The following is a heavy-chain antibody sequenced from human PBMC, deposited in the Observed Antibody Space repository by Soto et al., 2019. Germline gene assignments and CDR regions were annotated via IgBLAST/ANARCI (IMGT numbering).Heavy chain of an antibody. CDR3: ARGDGDYYDGNGYLGRH. V-gene: IGHV3-74*01. J-gene: IGHJ4*02. Sequence: EVQLEESGGGIVQPGGSLRLSCAASGFTFSSYWMHWVRQAPGKGLVWVSRINSDGSRTSYADSAKGRFTISRDNAKNTVYLQMNSLRAEDTAVYYCARGDGDYYDGNGYLGRHWGQGTLVTVSS. CDR1: GFTFSSYW. CDR2: INSDGSRT. D-gene: IGHD3-22*01.